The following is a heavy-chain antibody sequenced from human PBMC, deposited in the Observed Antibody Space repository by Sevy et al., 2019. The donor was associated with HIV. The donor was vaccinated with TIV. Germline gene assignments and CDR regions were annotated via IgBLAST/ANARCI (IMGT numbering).Heavy chain of an antibody. Sequence: SETLSLTCTVSGGSISSSSYFWGWIRQPPGKGLEWIGIIFYSGSTYYNPSLKSRVTISVDTSKNQFSLKLSSVTAADTAVYYCARQREIDSTFDCWGQGTLVTVSS. J-gene: IGHJ4*02. CDR2: IFYSGST. D-gene: IGHD3-3*01. CDR1: GGSISSSSYF. V-gene: IGHV4-39*01. CDR3: ARQREIDSTFDC.